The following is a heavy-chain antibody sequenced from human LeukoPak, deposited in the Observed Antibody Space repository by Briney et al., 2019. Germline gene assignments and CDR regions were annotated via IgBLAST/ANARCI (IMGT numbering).Heavy chain of an antibody. V-gene: IGHV3-21*01. CDR1: GFTFSSYS. CDR3: ARDHIEYDSSGYKNRNY. Sequence: GGSLRLSCAASGFTFSSYSMNWVRQAPGKGLEWVSSIISSSSYIYYADSVKGRFTISRDNAKNSLYLQMNSLRAEDTAVYYCARDHIEYDSSGYKNRNYWGQGTLVTVSS. CDR2: IISSSSYI. D-gene: IGHD3-22*01. J-gene: IGHJ4*02.